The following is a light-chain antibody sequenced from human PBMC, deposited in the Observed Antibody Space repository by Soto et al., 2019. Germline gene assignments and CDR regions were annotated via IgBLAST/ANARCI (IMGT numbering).Light chain of an antibody. CDR2: DAS. Sequence: ENMLKQSPGTQSLSPEDRATLSCRASRRVNTYLAWYQQKSGQAPRLLIFDASNRAAGTPSRFSGSGSGTDFTLTISSLEPEDFAVYYCQQRDNWPWTFGQGTKVDI. V-gene: IGKV3-11*01. CDR1: RRVNTY. J-gene: IGKJ1*01. CDR3: QQRDNWPWT.